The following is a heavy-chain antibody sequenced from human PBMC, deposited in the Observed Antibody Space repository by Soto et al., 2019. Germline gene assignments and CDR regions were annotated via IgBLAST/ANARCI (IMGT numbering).Heavy chain of an antibody. J-gene: IGHJ4*02. CDR2: INHSGST. V-gene: IGHV4-61*01. Sequence: SETLSLTWTVSGGSVSSGSYYWSWIRQPPGKGLEWIGEINHSGSTNYNPSLKSRVTISVDTSKNQFSLKLTSVTAADTAVYYCARDKITGLFDYWGQGTLVTVSS. CDR3: ARDKITGLFDY. D-gene: IGHD2-8*02. CDR1: GGSVSSGSYY.